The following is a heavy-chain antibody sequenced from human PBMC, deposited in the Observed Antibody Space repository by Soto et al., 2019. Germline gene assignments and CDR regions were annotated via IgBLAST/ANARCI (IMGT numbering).Heavy chain of an antibody. J-gene: IGHJ6*03. CDR3: ARGEGLLVPGYCSGGSCYTGRYYYYMDV. CDR1: GYTFTSYD. CDR2: MNPNSGNT. Sequence: ASVKVSCKASGYTFTSYDINWVRQATGQGLEWMGWMNPNSGNTGYAQKFQGRVTMTSNTSIGTAYMELSSLRYEDTAVYYCARGEGLLVPGYCSGGSCYTGRYYYYMDVWGKGTTVTVSS. V-gene: IGHV1-8*01. D-gene: IGHD2-15*01.